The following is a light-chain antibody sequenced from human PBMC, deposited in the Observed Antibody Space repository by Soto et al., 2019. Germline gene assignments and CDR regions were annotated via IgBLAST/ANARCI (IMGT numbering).Light chain of an antibody. CDR2: EVS. Sequence: VLLTQSPLTLPVTLGQPASISCRSSQSLIYSNGKTYLNWYQQRPGQVPRRIIYEVSNRDFGVPDRFSGSGSGSGTDFTLKISRVEAEDVGVYYRIEGTPSFGHGTKVDIK. CDR3: IEGTPS. CDR1: QSLIYSNGKTY. V-gene: IGKV2-30*01. J-gene: IGKJ1*01.